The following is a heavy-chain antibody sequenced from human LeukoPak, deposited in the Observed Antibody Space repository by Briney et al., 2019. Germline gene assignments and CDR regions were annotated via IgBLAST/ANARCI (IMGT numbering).Heavy chain of an antibody. CDR3: ARAPGPYYYDSSGYFYY. Sequence: SATLYLPCSASGGSISSYHWRWIRQPLGKGLEWIGYIYYNATTNYNPSLKILVTVSLDTSRNQFFLKLSSVTAADTAVYYCARAPGPYYYDSSGYFYYWGQGTLVTVSS. J-gene: IGHJ4*02. CDR2: IYYNATT. V-gene: IGHV4-59*01. D-gene: IGHD3-22*01. CDR1: GGSISSYH.